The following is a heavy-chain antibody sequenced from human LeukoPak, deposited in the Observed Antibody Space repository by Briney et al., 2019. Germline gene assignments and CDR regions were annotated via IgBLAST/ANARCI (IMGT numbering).Heavy chain of an antibody. D-gene: IGHD4-17*01. J-gene: IGHJ6*03. CDR2: IKSKTDGGTT. CDR1: GFTFSNAW. CDR3: TTAPYGAPRVGYYYMDV. V-gene: IGHV3-15*01. Sequence: PGGSLRLSCAASGFTFSNAWMSWVRQAPGKGLEWVGRIKSKTDGGTTDYAAPVKGRFTISRDDSKNTLYLQMNSLKTEDTAVYYCTTAPYGAPRVGYYYMDVWGKGTTVTVSS.